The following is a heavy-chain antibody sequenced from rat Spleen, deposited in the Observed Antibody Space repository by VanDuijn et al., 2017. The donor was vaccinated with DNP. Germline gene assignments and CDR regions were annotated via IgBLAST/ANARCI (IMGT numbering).Heavy chain of an antibody. CDR1: GFTFSDYA. D-gene: IGHD1-3*01. CDR3: ARDNYGTYGAMDA. Sequence: QPGRSLKLSCAASGFTFSDYAMAWVRQAPKKGLEWVATISYDGSRTYYRDSVKGRFTVSRDSPKTTLYLQMDSLRSEDTATYYCARDNYGTYGAMDAWGQGTSVTVSS. CDR2: ISYDGSRT. V-gene: IGHV5-17*01. J-gene: IGHJ4*01.